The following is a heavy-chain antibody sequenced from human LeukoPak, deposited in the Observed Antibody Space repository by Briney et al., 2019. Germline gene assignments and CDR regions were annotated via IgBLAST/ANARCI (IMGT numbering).Heavy chain of an antibody. Sequence: SETLSLTCTVSGXSISSGDDYWSWIRQPPGKGLESIGYIYYSGSTYYNPSLKSRVTISVDTSKNQFSLKLSSVTAADTAVYYCARVYYYDNSGYGKDYFDYWGQGTLVTVSS. CDR1: GXSISSGDDY. CDR3: ARVYYYDNSGYGKDYFDY. V-gene: IGHV4-30-4*01. J-gene: IGHJ4*02. CDR2: IYYSGST. D-gene: IGHD3-22*01.